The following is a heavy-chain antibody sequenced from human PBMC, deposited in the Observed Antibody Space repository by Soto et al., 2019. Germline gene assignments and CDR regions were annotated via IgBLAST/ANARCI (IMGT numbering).Heavy chain of an antibody. CDR2: THHSGST. Sequence: QVQLQESGPGLVKPSGTLSLTCAVSGDSVSNHYWWSWVRQSPGKGLEWIGETHHSGSTHYNPSLNGRVTISVDKSRNHLSLDLTSVTAADTAIYFCARNGDCSTSRCNVGWLDPWGRGTLVTVSS. J-gene: IGHJ5*02. CDR1: GDSVSNHYW. CDR3: ARNGDCSTSRCNVGWLDP. V-gene: IGHV4-4*02. D-gene: IGHD2-2*01.